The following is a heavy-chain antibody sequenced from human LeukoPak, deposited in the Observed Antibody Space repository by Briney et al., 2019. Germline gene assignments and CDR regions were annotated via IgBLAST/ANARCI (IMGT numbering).Heavy chain of an antibody. CDR1: GYTFTSYY. D-gene: IGHD3-22*01. Sequence: ASVKVSCKASGYTFTSYYMHWVRQAPGQGLEWMGIINPSGGSTSYAQKFQGRVTMTRDTSTSTVYMELSSLRSEDTAVYYCARYGQSYYDSSGHLKWGQGTLVTVSS. V-gene: IGHV1-46*01. J-gene: IGHJ4*02. CDR3: ARYGQSYYDSSGHLK. CDR2: INPSGGST.